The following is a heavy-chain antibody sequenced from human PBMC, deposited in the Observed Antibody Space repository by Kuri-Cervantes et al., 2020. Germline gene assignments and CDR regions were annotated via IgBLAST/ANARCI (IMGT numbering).Heavy chain of an antibody. Sequence: SETLSLTCAVYGGSFSGYYWSWIRQPPGKGLEWIGEINHSVSTNYNPSLKSRVTISVDTSKNQFPLKLNSVTAADTAVYYCARVAPVGYSYGNWFDPWGQGTLVTVSS. CDR1: GGSFSGYY. D-gene: IGHD5-18*01. J-gene: IGHJ5*02. V-gene: IGHV4-34*01. CDR3: ARVAPVGYSYGNWFDP. CDR2: INHSVST.